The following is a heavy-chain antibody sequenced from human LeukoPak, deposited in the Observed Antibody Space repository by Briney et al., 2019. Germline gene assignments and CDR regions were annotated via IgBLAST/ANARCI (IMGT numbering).Heavy chain of an antibody. V-gene: IGHV4-59*12. D-gene: IGHD1-1*01. Sequence: SETLSLTCTVSGGSISSYYWSWIRQPPGKGLEWIGYIYYSGSTNYDPSLKSRVTISVDTSKNQFSLKLSSVTAADTAVYYCARRVERRLPYLFGSHYFDYWGQGTLVTVSS. CDR2: IYYSGST. J-gene: IGHJ4*02. CDR3: ARRVERRLPYLFGSHYFDY. CDR1: GGSISSYY.